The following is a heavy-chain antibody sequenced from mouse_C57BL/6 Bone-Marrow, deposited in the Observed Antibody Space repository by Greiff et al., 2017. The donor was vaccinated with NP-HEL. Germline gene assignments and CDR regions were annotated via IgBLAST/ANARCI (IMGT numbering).Heavy chain of an antibody. V-gene: IGHV1-55*01. CDR1: GYTFTSYW. J-gene: IGHJ2*01. D-gene: IGHD1-1*01. Sequence: QVQLQQPGAELVKPGASVKMSCKASGYTFTSYWITWVKQRPGQGLEWIGDIYPGSGSTNYNEKFKSKATLTVDTSSSTAYMQLSSLTSEDSAVYYCARSWITTVAEGGYLDYWGQGTTLTVSS. CDR3: ARSWITTVAEGGYLDY. CDR2: IYPGSGST.